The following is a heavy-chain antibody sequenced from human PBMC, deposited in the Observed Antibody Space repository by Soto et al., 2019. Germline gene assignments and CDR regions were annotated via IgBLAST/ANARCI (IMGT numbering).Heavy chain of an antibody. CDR2: ITSSSNYI. CDR3: AKDRVDYFPPRFDP. V-gene: IGHV3-21*04. J-gene: IGHJ5*02. Sequence: GGSLRLSCAAFGFTFSTFSMNWVRQTPGKGLEWVSSITSSSNYIQYADSLEGRFTMSRDNAKNSLYLQMNSLRADDTAVYYCAKDRVDYFPPRFDPWGQGTLVTVSS. CDR1: GFTFSTFS. D-gene: IGHD4-17*01.